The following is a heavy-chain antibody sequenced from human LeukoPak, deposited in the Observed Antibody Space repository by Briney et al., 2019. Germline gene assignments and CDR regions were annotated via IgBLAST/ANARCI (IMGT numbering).Heavy chain of an antibody. D-gene: IGHD4-17*01. CDR2: AYYRSKWYN. J-gene: IGHJ4*02. CDR1: GDSVSSSGAA. Sequence: SQTLSLTCAISGDSVSSSGAAWNWIRQSPSRGLEWLGGAYYRSKWYNDYAASVKNRITINPDTSKNQFSLQMYSVTPEDTAVYYCAREIDYGEVSSDYWGQGTLVTVSS. CDR3: AREIDYGEVSSDY. V-gene: IGHV6-1*01.